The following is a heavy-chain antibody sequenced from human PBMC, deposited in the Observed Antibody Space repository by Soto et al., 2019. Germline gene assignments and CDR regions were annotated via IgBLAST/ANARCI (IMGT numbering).Heavy chain of an antibody. CDR3: SSGRVWSRSGGDY. CDR2: INSVGSST. D-gene: IGHD2-15*01. J-gene: IGHJ4*02. V-gene: IGHV3-74*01. CDR1: GFTFSSYW. Sequence: GGSLRLSCAASGFTFSSYWMHWVRQAPGKGLVWVSRINSVGSSTSYADSVKGRFTISRDNAKNTLYLQMNSLGADDTAVYYCSSGRVWSRSGGDYWGQGTLVTVSS.